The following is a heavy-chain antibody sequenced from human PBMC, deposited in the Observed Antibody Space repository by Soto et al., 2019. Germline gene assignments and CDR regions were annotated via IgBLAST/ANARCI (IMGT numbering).Heavy chain of an antibody. CDR3: ARPVITMVRGGDYYYGMDV. Sequence: SGILSLTCPFGGASIGISNYYSVLNRDPPGKGLEWIGSIYYSGSTYYNPSLKSRVTISVDTSKNQFSLKLSSVTAADTAVYYCARPVITMVRGGDYYYGMDVWGQGTTVT. CDR2: IYYSGST. CDR1: GASIGISNYY. D-gene: IGHD3-10*01. V-gene: IGHV4-39*01. J-gene: IGHJ6*02.